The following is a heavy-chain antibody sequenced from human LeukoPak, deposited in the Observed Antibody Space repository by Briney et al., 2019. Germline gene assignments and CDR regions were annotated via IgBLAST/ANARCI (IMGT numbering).Heavy chain of an antibody. CDR1: GGFYSNDYW. D-gene: IGHD6-19*01. V-gene: IGHV4-4*02. Sequence: SETLSLTCAVTGGFYSNDYWCSWVRQPPGKGLEWIGEIRHYDGHTKYNPSLRDRVTISIDKPRNHFSLTLTSVTAADTAIYYCASSIPIGWSPNTYWGQGILVIVSS. J-gene: IGHJ4*02. CDR2: IRHYDGHT. CDR3: ASSIPIGWSPNTY.